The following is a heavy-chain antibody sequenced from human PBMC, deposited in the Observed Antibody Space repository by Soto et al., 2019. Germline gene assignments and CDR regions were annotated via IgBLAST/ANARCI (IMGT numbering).Heavy chain of an antibody. Sequence: QVQLQESGPGLVKTSETLSVTCTVSGGSVSSGSYSWTWIRQSPEKGLEWIGFVYYTGDTNYNPSLKSRVTMSLDSSKNQFSLNLNSVTPADTAVYYCARDVRWEVVRMLDPWGPGTLVTVSS. CDR1: GGSVSSGSYS. CDR2: VYYTGDT. J-gene: IGHJ5*02. D-gene: IGHD1-26*01. V-gene: IGHV4-61*01. CDR3: ARDVRWEVVRMLDP.